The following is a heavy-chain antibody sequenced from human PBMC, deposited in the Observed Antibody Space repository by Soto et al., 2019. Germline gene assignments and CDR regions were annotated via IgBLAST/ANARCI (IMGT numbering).Heavy chain of an antibody. CDR1: GFTFSSYG. CDR3: AKSADILTGRNPYYFDY. Sequence: GGSLRLSCAASGFTFSSYGMHWVRQAPGKGLEWVAVISYDGSNKYYADSVKGRFTISRDNSKNTLYLQMNSLRAEDTAVYYCAKSADILTGRNPYYFDYWGQGTLVTVSS. CDR2: ISYDGSNK. J-gene: IGHJ4*02. V-gene: IGHV3-30*18. D-gene: IGHD3-9*01.